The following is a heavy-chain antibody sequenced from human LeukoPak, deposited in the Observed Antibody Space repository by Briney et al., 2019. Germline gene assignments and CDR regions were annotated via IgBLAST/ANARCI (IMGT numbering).Heavy chain of an antibody. V-gene: IGHV3-48*01. CDR2: VSSSSSTI. J-gene: IGHJ4*02. D-gene: IGHD3-16*02. Sequence: GGSLRLSCAASGFIFSSYSMNWVRQAPGKGLEWVTYVSSSSSTIYYADSVKGRFTISRDNAKNSLYLQMNSLRAEDTAVYYCASAYDYVWGSYRSFDYWGQGTLVTVSS. CDR1: GFIFSSYS. CDR3: ASAYDYVWGSYRSFDY.